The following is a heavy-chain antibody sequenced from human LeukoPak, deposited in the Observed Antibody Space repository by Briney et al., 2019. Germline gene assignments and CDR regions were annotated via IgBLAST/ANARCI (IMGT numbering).Heavy chain of an antibody. D-gene: IGHD6-6*01. CDR1: GYTFTGYY. Sequence: ASVKVSCKASGYTFTGYYMHWVRQAPGQGLEWMGWINPNRGATNYAQKFQGWVTMTRDTSISTAYMELSRLRSDDTAVYYCARDRSSSPLRYYGMDVWGQGTTVTVSS. V-gene: IGHV1-2*04. CDR2: INPNRGAT. CDR3: ARDRSSSPLRYYGMDV. J-gene: IGHJ6*02.